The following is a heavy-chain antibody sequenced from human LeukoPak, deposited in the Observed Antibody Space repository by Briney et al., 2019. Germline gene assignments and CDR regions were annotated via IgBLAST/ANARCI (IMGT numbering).Heavy chain of an antibody. CDR2: MKEDGSEI. V-gene: IGHV3-7*01. CDR3: ARHLSGVTGYTYGRGIDY. Sequence: PGGSLRLSCAASGFTFSSYWMSWVRQAPGKGLEWVANMKEDGSEIHYVDSVKGRFTISRDNAKTSLYLQMNSLRAEDTAIYYCARHLSGVTGYTYGRGIDYWGQGTLVTVSS. D-gene: IGHD5-18*01. J-gene: IGHJ4*02. CDR1: GFTFSSYW.